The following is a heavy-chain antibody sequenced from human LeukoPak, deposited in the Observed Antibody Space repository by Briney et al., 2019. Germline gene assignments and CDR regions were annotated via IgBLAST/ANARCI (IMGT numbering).Heavy chain of an antibody. D-gene: IGHD2-2*01. J-gene: IGHJ4*02. CDR3: ARLKYQLPYYFDY. CDR1: GFTFSGYS. CDR2: ISGSGSII. Sequence: GGSLRLSCAASGFTFSGYSMSWVRQAPGKGREWVSYISGSGSIIYYAGSVNGRFTIARDNAKNSLYLQMNSLRAEDTAVYYCARLKYQLPYYFDYWGQGTLVTVSS. V-gene: IGHV3-11*01.